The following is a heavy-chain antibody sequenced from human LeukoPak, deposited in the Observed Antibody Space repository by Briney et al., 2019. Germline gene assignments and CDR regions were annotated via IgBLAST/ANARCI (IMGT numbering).Heavy chain of an antibody. J-gene: IGHJ4*02. CDR1: GGSISSYY. D-gene: IGHD3-22*01. CDR3: ARGPANYYDSSGYYFFDY. Sequence: SETLSLTGTVAGGSISSYYWSWIRQPAGKGLEWMGRIYTGGSISGNTNYNPSLKSRVTISVDTSKNQFSLKLSSVTAADTAVYYCARGPANYYDSSGYYFFDYWGQGTLVTVSS. CDR2: IYTGGSISGNT. V-gene: IGHV4-4*07.